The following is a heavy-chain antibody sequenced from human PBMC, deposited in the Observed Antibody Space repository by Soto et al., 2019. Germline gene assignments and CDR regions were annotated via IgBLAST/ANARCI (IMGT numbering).Heavy chain of an antibody. V-gene: IGHV1-46*03. CDR1: GYTFTSYY. Sequence: ASVKVSCKASGYTFTSYYMHWVRQAPGQGLEWMGIINPSGGSTSYAQKFQGRVTMTRDTSTSTVYMELSSLRSEDTAVYYCARGGQTKYYDFWSGFDYRGQGTLVTVSS. CDR3: ARGGQTKYYDFWSGFDY. CDR2: INPSGGST. J-gene: IGHJ4*02. D-gene: IGHD3-3*01.